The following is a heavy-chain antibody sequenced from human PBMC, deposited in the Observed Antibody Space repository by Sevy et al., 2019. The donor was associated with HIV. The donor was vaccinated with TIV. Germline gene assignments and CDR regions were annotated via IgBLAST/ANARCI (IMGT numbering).Heavy chain of an antibody. CDR3: VRGGAITVYYFDY. D-gene: IGHD1-20*01. CDR2: INPSGGTS. CDR1: GYAFTSYC. V-gene: IGHV1-46*01. J-gene: IGHJ4*02. Sequence: ASVKVSCKASGYAFTSYCVHWVRQAPGQGLEWMGIINPSGGTSTYAQRFQGRVSMTRDTSTSTVYMELSSLRSEDTAVYYCVRGGAITVYYFDYWGQGSLVTVSS.